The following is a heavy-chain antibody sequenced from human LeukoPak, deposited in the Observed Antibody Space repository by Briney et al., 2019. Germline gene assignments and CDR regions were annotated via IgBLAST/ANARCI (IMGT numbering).Heavy chain of an antibody. V-gene: IGHV3-9*01. CDR3: TKEETKYTFGNAFDY. Sequence: PGGSLRLSCAASGFTFDDYAMHWVRQAPGQGLEWVSSIYWNSGIITYADSVRGRFTISRDNADNSLFLQMDSLRPEDTALYYCTKEETKYTFGNAFDYWGQGTLVTGSS. CDR2: IYWNSGII. CDR1: GFTFDDYA. D-gene: IGHD4-23*01. J-gene: IGHJ4*02.